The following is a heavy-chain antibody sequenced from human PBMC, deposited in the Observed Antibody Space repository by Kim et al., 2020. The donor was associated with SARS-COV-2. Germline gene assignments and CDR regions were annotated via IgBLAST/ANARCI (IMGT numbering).Heavy chain of an antibody. Sequence: GGSLRLSCAASGFTFNNAGMSWVRQAPGKGLEWVGRIKSKTDGGITAYAATVQGRFTIARDDTKNMLYLQMNRLNTGDTDVYYCTKIAMVRGVDWFDSWGQGTLVNV. D-gene: IGHD3-10*01. CDR3: TKIAMVRGVDWFDS. CDR2: IKSKTDGGIT. J-gene: IGHJ5*01. V-gene: IGHV3-15*01. CDR1: GFTFNNAG.